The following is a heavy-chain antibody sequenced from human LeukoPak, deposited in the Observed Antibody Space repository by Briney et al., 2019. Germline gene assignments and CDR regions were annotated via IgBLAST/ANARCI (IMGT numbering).Heavy chain of an antibody. D-gene: IGHD3-16*01. CDR1: AFTFSSYS. CDR3: ARLASMISFRSFDY. CDR2: ISSSSSTI. V-gene: IGHV3-48*02. J-gene: IGHJ4*02. Sequence: GGSLRLSCAASAFTFSSYSMNWVRQAPGRGLEWVSYISSSSSTIYYADSAKGRFTISRDNAKNSLYLQVNSLRDEDTAVYYCARLASMISFRSFDYWGQGTLVTVSS.